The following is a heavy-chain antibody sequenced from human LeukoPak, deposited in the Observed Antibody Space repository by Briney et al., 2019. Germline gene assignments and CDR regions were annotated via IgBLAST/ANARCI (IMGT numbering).Heavy chain of an antibody. CDR3: ARVLGSSWYYLTVFDY. CDR1: GYTFTSYG. CDR2: ISAYNGNT. J-gene: IGHJ4*02. D-gene: IGHD6-13*01. V-gene: IGHV1-18*01. Sequence: ASVKVSCKASGYTFTSYGISWVRQAPGQGLEWMGWISAYNGNTNYAQKLQGRVTMTTDTSTSTAYMELRSLRSDDTAVYYCARVLGSSWYYLTVFDYWGQGTLVTVSS.